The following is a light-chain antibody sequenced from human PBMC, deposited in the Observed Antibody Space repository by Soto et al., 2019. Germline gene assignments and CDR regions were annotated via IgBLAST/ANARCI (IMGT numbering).Light chain of an antibody. V-gene: IGKV3-15*01. Sequence: EIVMTQSPATLSVSPGERATITCRASQSVSSKLAWYQQKPGQGPRLLIYGASTMATGIPARFSGSGSGTDFTLTISSLQSEDFAVYYCQHCSTLLCTFGQGTKVEIK. J-gene: IGKJ1*01. CDR1: QSVSSK. CDR3: QHCSTLLCT. CDR2: GAS.